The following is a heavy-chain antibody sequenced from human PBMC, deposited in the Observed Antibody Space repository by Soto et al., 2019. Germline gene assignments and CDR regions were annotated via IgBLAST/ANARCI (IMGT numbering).Heavy chain of an antibody. V-gene: IGHV1-8*01. Sequence: QVQLVQSGAELKEPGASVKVSCTASEYTFANHDINWVRQAPGRGLEWMGWMNPNSGNSGFAQKFQDRVTMTRDTSRAMELRNLRYEDTAVYYCARGWGRWPHEKPGDYWGQGTLVTVS. CDR3: ARGWGRWPHEKPGDY. CDR2: MNPNSGNS. D-gene: IGHD3-16*01. CDR1: EYTFANHD. J-gene: IGHJ4*02.